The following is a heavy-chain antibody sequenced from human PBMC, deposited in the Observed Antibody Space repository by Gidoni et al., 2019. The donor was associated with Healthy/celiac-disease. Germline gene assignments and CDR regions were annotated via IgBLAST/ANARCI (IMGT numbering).Heavy chain of an antibody. CDR1: GFTFSNAW. CDR3: TTVPSGSYYRG. J-gene: IGHJ4*02. CDR2: IKSKTEGGTT. Sequence: EVQLVESGGGLVTPGGSLRLSCSASGFTFSNAWMSWVRQAPGKGLEWVGRIKSKTEGGTTDYAAPVKGRFTISRDDAKNTLYLQMNSLKTEDTAVYYCTTVPSGSYYRGWGQGTLVTVSS. V-gene: IGHV3-15*01. D-gene: IGHD1-26*01.